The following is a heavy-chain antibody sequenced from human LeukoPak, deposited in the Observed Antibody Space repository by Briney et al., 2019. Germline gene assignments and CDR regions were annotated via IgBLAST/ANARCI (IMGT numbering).Heavy chain of an antibody. CDR1: GFTFDAYA. CDR3: GRFRSGFDY. D-gene: IGHD3-10*01. Sequence: SLRLSCAASGFTFDAYAMHWVRQAPGKGLEWVSGISWNSGSIGYADSVKGRFTISRDNAKNSLYLQMNSLRAEDTALYYCGRFRSGFDYWGQGTLVTVSS. CDR2: ISWNSGSI. J-gene: IGHJ4*02. V-gene: IGHV3-9*01.